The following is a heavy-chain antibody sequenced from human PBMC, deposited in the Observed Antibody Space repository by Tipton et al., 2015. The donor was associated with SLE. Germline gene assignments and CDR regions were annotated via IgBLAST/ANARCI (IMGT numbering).Heavy chain of an antibody. J-gene: IGHJ4*02. Sequence: GSLRLSCAASGFSFDDYTMHWVRQAPGKGLEWVSSISLYGGTTYYADSVKGRFIISRDNAKNSLYLQMNSLRDEDTAVYYCARGKYYFDYWGQGALVTVSS. V-gene: IGHV3-43*01. CDR3: ARGKYYFDY. CDR2: ISLYGGTT. D-gene: IGHD2/OR15-2a*01. CDR1: GFSFDDYT.